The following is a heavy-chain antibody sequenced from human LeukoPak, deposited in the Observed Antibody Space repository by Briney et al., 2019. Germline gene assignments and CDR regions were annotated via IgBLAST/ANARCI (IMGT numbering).Heavy chain of an antibody. D-gene: IGHD4-17*01. Sequence: GGSLRLSCAASGFTFSSYGMHLVRQAPGKGLEWVAVISYDGSNKYYADSVKGRFTISRDNSKNTLYLQMNSLRAEDTAVYYCAKIDYESHDWGQGTLVTVSS. V-gene: IGHV3-30*18. J-gene: IGHJ4*02. CDR2: ISYDGSNK. CDR3: AKIDYESHD. CDR1: GFTFSSYG.